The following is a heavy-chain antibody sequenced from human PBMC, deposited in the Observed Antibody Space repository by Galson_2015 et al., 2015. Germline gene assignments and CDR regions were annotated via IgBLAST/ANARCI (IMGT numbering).Heavy chain of an antibody. J-gene: IGHJ4*02. Sequence: SLRLSCEASGFTFSSYDMHWVRQATGQSLEWVSSIGTAGDTYYPGSVMGRFTISRENAKNSLNLQRSSRRAGDTAVYYCARGRSCWVDYWGQGTLVTVSS. CDR3: ARGRSCWVDY. V-gene: IGHV3-13*01. D-gene: IGHD6-19*01. CDR2: IGTAGDT. CDR1: GFTFSSYD.